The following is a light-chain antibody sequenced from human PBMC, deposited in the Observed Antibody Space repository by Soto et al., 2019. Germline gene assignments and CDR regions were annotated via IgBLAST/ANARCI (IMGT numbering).Light chain of an antibody. CDR1: QNVSSN. Sequence: EIVKTQSPATLSVSPGERATLSCRASQNVSSNLAWYQQKPGQAPRLLIYGASTRATGIPARFSGSGSGTEFTLTISSLQSEDFAVYYCQQYNNWPPYTFGQGTKLEIK. CDR3: QQYNNWPPYT. V-gene: IGKV3-15*01. CDR2: GAS. J-gene: IGKJ2*01.